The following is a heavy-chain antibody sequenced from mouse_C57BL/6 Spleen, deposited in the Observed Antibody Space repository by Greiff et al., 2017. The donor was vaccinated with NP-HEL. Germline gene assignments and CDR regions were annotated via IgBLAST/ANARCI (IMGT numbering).Heavy chain of an antibody. CDR3: TTDGSSYRGYFDV. D-gene: IGHD1-1*01. CDR2: IDPEDGDT. Sequence: EVQLQQSGAELVRPGASVKLSCTASGFNIKDYYMHWVKQRPEQGLEWIGRIDPEDGDTEYAPKFQGKATMTADTSSNTAYLQLSSLTSEDTAVYYCTTDGSSYRGYFDVWGTGTTVTVSS. V-gene: IGHV14-1*01. J-gene: IGHJ1*03. CDR1: GFNIKDYY.